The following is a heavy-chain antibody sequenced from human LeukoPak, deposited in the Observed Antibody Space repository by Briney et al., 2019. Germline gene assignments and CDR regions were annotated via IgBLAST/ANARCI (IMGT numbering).Heavy chain of an antibody. CDR1: GGSISSYY. Sequence: PSETLSLTCTVSGGSISSYYWSWIRQPPGKGLEWIGYIYYIGSTNYNPSLKSRVTISVDTSKNQFSLKLSSVTAADTAVYYCARLGGVVAANYYYYMDVWGKGTTVTVSS. J-gene: IGHJ6*03. V-gene: IGHV4-59*01. CDR2: IYYIGST. D-gene: IGHD2-15*01. CDR3: ARLGGVVAANYYYYMDV.